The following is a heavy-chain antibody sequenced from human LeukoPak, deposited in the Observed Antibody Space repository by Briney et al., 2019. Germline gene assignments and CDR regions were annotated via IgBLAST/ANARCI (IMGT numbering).Heavy chain of an antibody. CDR2: IKSKTDGGTT. D-gene: IGHD3-22*01. CDR3: TTDRPHGSYYYDSSGYHLSDY. V-gene: IGHV3-15*01. Sequence: GGSLRLSCAASGFTFSNAWMSWVRQAPGKGLEWVGRIKSKTDGGTTDYAAPVKGRFTISRDDSKNTLYLQMNSLKTEDTAVYYCTTDRPHGSYYYDSSGYHLSDYWGQGTLVTVSS. J-gene: IGHJ4*02. CDR1: GFTFSNAW.